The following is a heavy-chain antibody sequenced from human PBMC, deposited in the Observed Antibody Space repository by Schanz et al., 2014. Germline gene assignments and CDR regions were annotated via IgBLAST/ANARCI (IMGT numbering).Heavy chain of an antibody. J-gene: IGHJ4*02. CDR1: GFSFRKSA. D-gene: IGHD3-3*01. V-gene: IGHV3-30*18. CDR2: IWYDGSNK. Sequence: QGQLVESGGGVVQPGRSLRLSCAASGFSFRKSAMSWVRQAPGKGLEWVAIIWYDGSNKYYPDSVKGRFTISRDNSKNTLYLQMNSLRSEDTAVYYCAKDVDFWSGYYLDYWGQGTLVTVSS. CDR3: AKDVDFWSGYYLDY.